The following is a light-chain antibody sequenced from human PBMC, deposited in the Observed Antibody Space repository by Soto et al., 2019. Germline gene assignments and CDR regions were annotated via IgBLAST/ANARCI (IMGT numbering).Light chain of an antibody. Sequence: QSALTQPRSVSGSPGQSVTISCTGTGSDVGGSDYVSWYQHHPGKAPKLMIYDVSKRPSGVPDRFSGSKSGDTASLTISGLQAEDEADYYCCSYAGTYSYVFATGTKLTVL. V-gene: IGLV2-11*01. CDR3: CSYAGTYSYV. J-gene: IGLJ1*01. CDR2: DVS. CDR1: GSDVGGSDY.